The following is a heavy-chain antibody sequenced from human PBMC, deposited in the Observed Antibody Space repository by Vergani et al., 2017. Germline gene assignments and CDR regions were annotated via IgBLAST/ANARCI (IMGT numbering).Heavy chain of an antibody. V-gene: IGHV4-61*02. Sequence: QVQLQESGPGLVKPSQTLSLTCTVSGASINNDFYYWHWIRQPAGKGLEWIGRIYVSGITDYNSSLQSRVSMSVDTSENQFSLTLTSVTAADTAVYYCAGEDKQRSPRAFDQWGQGTMVTVSS. D-gene: IGHD6-19*01. CDR1: GASINNDFYY. CDR3: AGEDKQRSPRAFDQ. J-gene: IGHJ3*01. CDR2: IYVSGIT.